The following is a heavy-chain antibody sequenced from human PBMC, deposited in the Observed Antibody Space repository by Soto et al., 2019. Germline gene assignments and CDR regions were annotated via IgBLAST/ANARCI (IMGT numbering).Heavy chain of an antibody. CDR1: GFTFSDYY. CDR2: VRSSSSSSTYT. CDR3: SRDKSYYASGSYDY. D-gene: IGHD3-10*01. J-gene: IGHJ4*02. V-gene: IGHV3-11*05. Sequence: QVQLVESGGGLVKPGGSLRLSCAASGFTFSDYYMSWIRQAPGKGLEWVSYVRSSSSSSTYTNYGDSVKGRFTISGDKAKNSMYLQMNSLRAEDTAVYYCSRDKSYYASGSYDYWGQGTLVTVSS.